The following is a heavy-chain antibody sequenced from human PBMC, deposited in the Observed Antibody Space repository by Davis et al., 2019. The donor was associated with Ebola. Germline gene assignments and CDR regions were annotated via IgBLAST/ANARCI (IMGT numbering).Heavy chain of an antibody. Sequence: GESLKISCAASGLTFTGYAMHWVRQAPGEGLEWVAVISYDGRHEYYADSVKGRFTISRDNAKNSLYLQMNSLRAEDTAVYYCARGGLYDSSGYSHAAFDVWGRGTMVTVSS. CDR3: ARGGLYDSSGYSHAAFDV. V-gene: IGHV3-30*04. CDR1: GLTFTGYA. J-gene: IGHJ3*01. CDR2: ISYDGRHE. D-gene: IGHD3-22*01.